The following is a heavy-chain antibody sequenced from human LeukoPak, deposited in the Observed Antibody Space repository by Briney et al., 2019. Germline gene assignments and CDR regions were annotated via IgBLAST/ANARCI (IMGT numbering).Heavy chain of an antibody. CDR3: ARDRIAVAGPGYFDL. Sequence: SETLSLTCTVSGGSISGYYWGWIRQPPGKGLEWIGSIYHSGSTYYNPSLKSRVTISVDTSKNQFSLKLSSVTAADTAAYYCARDRIAVAGPGYFDLWGRGTLVTVSS. CDR1: GGSISGYY. V-gene: IGHV4-38-2*02. J-gene: IGHJ2*01. CDR2: IYHSGST. D-gene: IGHD6-19*01.